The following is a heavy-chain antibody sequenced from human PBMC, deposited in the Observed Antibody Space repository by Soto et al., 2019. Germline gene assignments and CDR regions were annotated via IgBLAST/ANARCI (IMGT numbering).Heavy chain of an antibody. V-gene: IGHV4-59*01. Sequence: SETLSLTCSVSTDSMRTYSWTWIRQSPGKGLEWIGYVYHTGRTEYNPSLESRVTISIDMSKEQFSLQLTSVTAADTAVYFCARDDTTGLLEFWGQGTLVTVSS. CDR2: VYHTGRT. CDR1: TDSMRTYS. J-gene: IGHJ4*02. CDR3: ARDDTTGLLEF.